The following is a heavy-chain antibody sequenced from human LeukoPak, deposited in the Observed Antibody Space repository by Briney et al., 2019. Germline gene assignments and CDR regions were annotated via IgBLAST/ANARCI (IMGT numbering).Heavy chain of an antibody. V-gene: IGHV3-33*01. Sequence: GGSLRLSCAASGFTFSSYGMHWVRQAPGKGLEWVAVIWYDGSNKYYADSVKGRFTISRDNAKNSLYLQMNSLRAEDTAVYYCARGHYGMDVWGQGTTVTVSS. CDR1: GFTFSSYG. CDR3: ARGHYGMDV. J-gene: IGHJ6*02. CDR2: IWYDGSNK.